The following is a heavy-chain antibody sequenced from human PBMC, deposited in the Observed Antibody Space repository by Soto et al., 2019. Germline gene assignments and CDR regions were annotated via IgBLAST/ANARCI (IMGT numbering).Heavy chain of an antibody. J-gene: IGHJ3*02. Sequence: SVKVSCKXSGGTFSSYAISWVRQAPGQGLEWMGGIIPIFGTANYAQKFQGRVTITADKSTSTAYMELSSLRSEDTAVYYCARTRNNAFDIWGQGAMVTVSS. CDR1: GGTFSSYA. CDR3: ARTRNNAFDI. V-gene: IGHV1-69*06. D-gene: IGHD1-1*01. CDR2: IIPIFGTA.